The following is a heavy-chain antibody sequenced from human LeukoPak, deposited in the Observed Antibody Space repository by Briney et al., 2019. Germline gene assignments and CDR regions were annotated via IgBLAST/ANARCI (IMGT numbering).Heavy chain of an antibody. CDR3: ARDGPNGP. V-gene: IGHV4-38-2*02. CDR1: SYSISSGYY. J-gene: IGHJ4*02. Sequence: SETLSLTCTVSSYSISSGYYWGWIRQPPGKGLEWIGSIYHSGSTYYNPSLQSRVTMSIDTSKKQFYLRLSSVTAADTAVYYCARDGPNGPWGQGTRVIVSS. CDR2: IYHSGST. D-gene: IGHD2-8*01.